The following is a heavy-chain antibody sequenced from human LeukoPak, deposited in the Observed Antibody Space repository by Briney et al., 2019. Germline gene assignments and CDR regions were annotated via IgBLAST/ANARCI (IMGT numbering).Heavy chain of an antibody. Sequence: GGSLRLSCAASGFTFSSDLMHWVRQAPGKGLVWVSRINNDGSTTAHADSVKGRFTISRDNAKNTVYLQMNSLRVEDTAVYYRVSGYCSSTTCYRGAYWGQGTLVTVSS. J-gene: IGHJ4*02. D-gene: IGHD2-2*03. CDR2: INNDGSTT. V-gene: IGHV3-74*01. CDR3: VSGYCSSTTCYRGAY. CDR1: GFTFSSDL.